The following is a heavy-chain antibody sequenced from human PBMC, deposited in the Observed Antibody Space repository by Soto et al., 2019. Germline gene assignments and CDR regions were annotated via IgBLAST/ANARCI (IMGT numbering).Heavy chain of an antibody. V-gene: IGHV4-4*07. CDR2: IFSSGST. Sequence: SETLSLTCTVSGGSINTFYWSWVRQPAGKGLEWIGRIFSSGSTSFNPSLESRVAMSVDTSKNQFSLHLSSVTAADTAVYYCVRSLGWLQYSWFDPWGQGIPVTVSS. J-gene: IGHJ5*02. CDR1: GGSINTFY. D-gene: IGHD3-16*01. CDR3: VRSLGWLQYSWFDP.